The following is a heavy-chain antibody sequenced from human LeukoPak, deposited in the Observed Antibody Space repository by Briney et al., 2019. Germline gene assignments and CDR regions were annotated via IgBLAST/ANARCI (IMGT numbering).Heavy chain of an antibody. CDR3: ARDSDTATTDY. CDR1: GGTFSSYA. D-gene: IGHD4-11*01. CDR2: IIPILGIA. J-gene: IGHJ4*02. Sequence: GSSVKVSCKASGGTFSSYAISWVRQAPGQGLEWMGRIIPILGIANYAQKFQGRATITADKSTSTAYMELSSLRSEDTAVYYCARDSDTATTDYWGQGTLVTVSS. V-gene: IGHV1-69*04.